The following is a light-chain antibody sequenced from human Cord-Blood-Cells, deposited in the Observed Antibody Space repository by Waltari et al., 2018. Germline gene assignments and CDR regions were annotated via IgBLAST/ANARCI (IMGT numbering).Light chain of an antibody. CDR3: QQYGSSPWT. CDR1: QSVSRSY. J-gene: IGKJ1*01. Sequence: DIVLTQSPGTLSSPPGARATLSCRASQSVSRSYLAWYQQKPAQALRLLIFGACSRATGIPERFSGSGSGTDFALTISRLEPEDFAVYYCQQYGSSPWTFGQGTKLEIK. V-gene: IGKV3-20*01. CDR2: GAC.